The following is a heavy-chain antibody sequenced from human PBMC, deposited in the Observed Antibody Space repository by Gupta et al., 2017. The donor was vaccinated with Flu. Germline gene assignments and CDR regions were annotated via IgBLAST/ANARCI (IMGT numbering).Heavy chain of an antibody. D-gene: IGHD2-15*01. J-gene: IGHJ4*02. CDR1: GFTFSSYA. V-gene: IGHV3-23*01. Sequence: EVQLLESGGGLVQPGGSLRLSCAASGFTFSSYAMSWVRQAPGKGLEWVSAISGSGGSTYYADSVKGRFTISRDNSKNTLYLQMDSLRAEDTAVYYCAKEEAAATPPRDDFDYWGQGTLVTVSS. CDR3: AKEEAAATPPRDDFDY. CDR2: ISGSGGST.